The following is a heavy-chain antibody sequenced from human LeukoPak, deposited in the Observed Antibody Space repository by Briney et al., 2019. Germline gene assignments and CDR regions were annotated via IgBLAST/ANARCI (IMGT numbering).Heavy chain of an antibody. D-gene: IGHD3-3*01. CDR3: ARASCRFCGVDV. CDR2: INHSGST. J-gene: IGHJ6*02. CDR1: GGSFSSYY. V-gene: IGHV4-34*01. Sequence: SETPSLTCAVSGGSFSSYYWSWIRQTPEKGLEWIGEINHSGSTNYNPSLKSRVTISMDASRDQFSLRLSSVTAADTAVYYCARASCRFCGVDVWGQGTTVTVSS.